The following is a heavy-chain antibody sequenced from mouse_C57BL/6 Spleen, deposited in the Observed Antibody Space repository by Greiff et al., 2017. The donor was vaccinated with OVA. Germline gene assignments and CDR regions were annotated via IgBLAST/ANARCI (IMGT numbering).Heavy chain of an antibody. Sequence: EVMLVESGGGLVQPKGSLKLSCAASGFSFNTYAMNWVRQAPGKGLEWVARIRSKSNNYATYYADSVKDRFTISRDDSESMLYLQMNNLKTEDTAMYYCVRPRYDYEGFAYWGQGTLVTVSA. CDR1: GFSFNTYA. V-gene: IGHV10-1*01. CDR2: IRSKSNNYAT. J-gene: IGHJ3*01. D-gene: IGHD2-4*01. CDR3: VRPRYDYEGFAY.